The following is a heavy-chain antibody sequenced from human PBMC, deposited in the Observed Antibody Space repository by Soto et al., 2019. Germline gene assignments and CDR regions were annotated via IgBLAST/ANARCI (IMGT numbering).Heavy chain of an antibody. Sequence: QLQLQESGPGLVKPSETLSLTCTVSGGSISSSSYYWGWIRQPPGKGREWIGSIYYSGSTYYNPSLKSRVTISVDTSKNQFSLKLSSVTAADTAVYYCACIFSGGYGYGFYYYGMDVWGQGTTVTVSS. CDR2: IYYSGST. V-gene: IGHV4-39*01. D-gene: IGHD5-18*01. CDR1: GGSISSSSYY. J-gene: IGHJ6*02. CDR3: ACIFSGGYGYGFYYYGMDV.